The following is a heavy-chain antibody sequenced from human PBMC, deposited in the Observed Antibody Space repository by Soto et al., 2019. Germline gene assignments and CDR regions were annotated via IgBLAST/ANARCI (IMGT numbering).Heavy chain of an antibody. D-gene: IGHD4-4*01. CDR2: IRSKAYGGTT. CDR1: GFTFGDYA. CDR3: NSNIYYYYYYGMDV. V-gene: IGHV3-49*04. J-gene: IGHJ6*02. Sequence: GGSLRLSCTASGFTFGDYAMSWVRQAPGKGLEWVGFIRSKAYGGTTEYAASVKGRFTISRDDSKSIAYLQMNSLKTEDTAVYHCNSNIYYYYYYGMDVWGQGTTVTVSS.